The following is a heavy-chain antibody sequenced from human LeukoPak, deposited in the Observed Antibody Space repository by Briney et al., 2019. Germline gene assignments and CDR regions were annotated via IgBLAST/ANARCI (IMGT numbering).Heavy chain of an antibody. Sequence: QPGGSLRLSCASSGFTFSSYAMSWVRQAPWKGLKWVSAISGSGGSTYDADSVKGRFTISRDNSKNTLYLQMNSLRAEDPAVYYCAKWGIAARPDDYWGQGSLVKVSS. J-gene: IGHJ4*02. V-gene: IGHV3-23*01. CDR2: ISGSGGST. CDR1: GFTFSSYA. CDR3: AKWGIAARPDDY. D-gene: IGHD6-6*01.